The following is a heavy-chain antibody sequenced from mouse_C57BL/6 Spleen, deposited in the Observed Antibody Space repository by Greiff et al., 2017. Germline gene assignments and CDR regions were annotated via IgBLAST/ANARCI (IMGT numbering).Heavy chain of an antibody. J-gene: IGHJ4*01. D-gene: IGHD2-12*01. CDR1: GYAFSSYW. CDR3: ARSLYSCAMDY. V-gene: IGHV1-80*01. Sequence: QVQLKQSGAELVKPGASVKISCKASGYAFSSYWMNWVKQRPGKGLEWIGQIYPGDGDTNYNGKFKGKATLTADKSSSTAYMQLSSLTSEDSAVYFCARSLYSCAMDYWGQGTSVTVSS. CDR2: IYPGDGDT.